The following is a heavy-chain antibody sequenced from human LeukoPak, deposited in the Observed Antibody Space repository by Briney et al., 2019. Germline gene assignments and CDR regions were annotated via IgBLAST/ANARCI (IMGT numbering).Heavy chain of an antibody. J-gene: IGHJ6*03. Sequence: PSETLSLTCTVSGGSISSYYWSWIRQPAGKGLESIGHISTSGSTNYNPSLKSRVTISVDTSKNQFSLKLSSVTAADTAVYYCARDYVVPAAGRYYYYYMDVWGKGTTVTVSS. D-gene: IGHD2-2*01. CDR2: ISTSGST. V-gene: IGHV4-4*07. CDR1: GGSISSYY. CDR3: ARDYVVPAAGRYYYYYMDV.